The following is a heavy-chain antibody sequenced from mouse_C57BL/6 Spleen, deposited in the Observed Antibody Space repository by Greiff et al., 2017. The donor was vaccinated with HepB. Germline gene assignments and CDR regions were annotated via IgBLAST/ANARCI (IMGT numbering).Heavy chain of an antibody. V-gene: IGHV3-6*01. CDR1: GYSITSGYY. J-gene: IGHJ3*01. D-gene: IGHD3-2*02. CDR2: ISYDGSN. CDR3: AREETAQEAWFAY. Sequence: EVQLVESGPGLVKPSQSLSLTCSVTGYSITSGYYWNWIRQFPGNKLEWMGYISYDGSNNYNPSLKNRISITRDTSKNQFFLKLNSVTTEDTATYYCAREETAQEAWFAYWGQGTLVTVSA.